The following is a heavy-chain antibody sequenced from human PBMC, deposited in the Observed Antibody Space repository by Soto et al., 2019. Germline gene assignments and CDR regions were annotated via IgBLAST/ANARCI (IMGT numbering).Heavy chain of an antibody. D-gene: IGHD5-18*01. CDR2: ISYDGSNK. CDR1: GFTFSSYA. CDR3: ARDRSYGSGEFDY. Sequence: PGGSLRLSCAASGFTFSSYAMHWVRQAPGKGLEWVAVISYDGSNKYYADSVKGRFTISRDNSKNTLYLQMNSLRAEDTAVYCCARDRSYGSGEFDYWGQGTLVTVSS. J-gene: IGHJ4*02. V-gene: IGHV3-30-3*01.